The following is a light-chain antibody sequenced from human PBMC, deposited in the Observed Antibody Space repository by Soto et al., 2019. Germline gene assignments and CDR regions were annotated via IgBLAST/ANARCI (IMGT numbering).Light chain of an antibody. CDR3: SSYTSSSTLVYV. V-gene: IGLV2-14*01. J-gene: IGLJ1*01. CDR1: SSDVGGYNY. CDR2: EVS. Sequence: QSSLAHPASLSGSPGQSITISCTGTSSDVGGYNYVSWYQQHPGKAPKLMIYEVSNRPSGVSNRFSGSKSGNTASLTISGLQAEDEADYYCSSYTSSSTLVYVFGTGTKVTVL.